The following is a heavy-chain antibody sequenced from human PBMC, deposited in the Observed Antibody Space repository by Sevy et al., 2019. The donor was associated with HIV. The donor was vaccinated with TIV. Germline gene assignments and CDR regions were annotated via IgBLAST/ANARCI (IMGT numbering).Heavy chain of an antibody. V-gene: IGHV3-73*01. CDR3: IKPNHNYGYDDFDF. CDR1: GFTFSGSA. D-gene: IGHD5-18*01. CDR2: IRSKSYNYAT. J-gene: IGHJ4*02. Sequence: GGSLRLSCTTSGFTFSGSAMHWVRQASGKGLEWIGRIRSKSYNYATTYAPSMKGRFTFSRDDSKNTAFLQMDRLKTDDTAVYYCIKPNHNYGYDDFDFWGQGTLVTVSS.